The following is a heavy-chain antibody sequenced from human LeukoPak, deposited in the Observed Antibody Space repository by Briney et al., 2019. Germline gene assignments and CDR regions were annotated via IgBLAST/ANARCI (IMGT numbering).Heavy chain of an antibody. J-gene: IGHJ4*02. V-gene: IGHV4-4*07. CDR3: ARGLRSRDGYNYDYFDD. D-gene: IGHD5-24*01. CDR2: IYITGST. CDR1: GGSISSYY. Sequence: PSETLSLTCTVSGGSISSYYWSWIRQPAGKGLEWIGRIYITGSTNYNPSLKSRVTISVDTSKNQFSLKLSSVTAADTPVYYCARGLRSRDGYNYDYFDDWGQGTLVTVSS.